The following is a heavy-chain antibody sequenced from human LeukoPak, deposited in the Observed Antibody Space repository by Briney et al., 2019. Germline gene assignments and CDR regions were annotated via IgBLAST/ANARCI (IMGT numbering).Heavy chain of an antibody. Sequence: GSLRLSCAASGFTFSSYSMNWIRQSPGKGLEWIGEINHSGSTNYNPSLKSRVTILLDTSKNQFSLKLSSVTAADTAVYYCARRPRGVIIKSWFESRGQGTLVTVSS. D-gene: IGHD3-10*01. J-gene: IGHJ5*01. CDR3: ARRPRGVIIKSWFES. CDR1: GFTFSSYS. V-gene: IGHV4-34*01. CDR2: INHSGST.